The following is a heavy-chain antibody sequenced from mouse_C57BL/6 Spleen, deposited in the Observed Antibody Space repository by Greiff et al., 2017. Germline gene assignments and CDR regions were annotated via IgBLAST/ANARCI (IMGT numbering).Heavy chain of an antibody. CDR1: GYTFTDYY. Sequence: VQLQQSGPELVKPGASVKISCKASGYTFTDYYMNWVKQSHGKSLEWIGDINPNNGGTSYNQKFKGKATLTVDKSSSTAYMELRSLTSEDSAVYYCARSHSLLWDYWGQGTTLTVSS. CDR2: INPNNGGT. J-gene: IGHJ2*01. D-gene: IGHD2-1*01. CDR3: ARSHSLLWDY. V-gene: IGHV1-26*01.